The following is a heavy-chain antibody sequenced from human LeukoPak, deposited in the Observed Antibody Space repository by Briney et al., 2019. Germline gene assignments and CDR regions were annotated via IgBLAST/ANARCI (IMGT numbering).Heavy chain of an antibody. CDR2: IYRGGGT. CDR3: ANGDYDGFGGY. Sequence: GGSLRLSCAASGFTVSSNYMSWVRQAPGKGLEWVSVIYRGGGTFYADPVKGRFTISRDISKNTVYLQMNSLRAEDTAVYYCANGDYDGFGGYLGQGTLVTVSS. CDR1: GFTVSSNY. J-gene: IGHJ4*02. D-gene: IGHD4-17*01. V-gene: IGHV3-66*01.